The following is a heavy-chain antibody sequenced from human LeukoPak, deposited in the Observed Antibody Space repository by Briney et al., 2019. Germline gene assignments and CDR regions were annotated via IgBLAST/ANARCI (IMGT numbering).Heavy chain of an antibody. CDR1: GYPFVNNW. J-gene: IGHJ6*02. CDR2: IKQDGRET. D-gene: IGHD2-8*01. V-gene: IGHV3-7*04. CDR3: ARARYCANSVRHIGGGLDV. Sequence: PGGSLRLSCAASGYPFVNNWMTWVRQAPGKGLEWVATIKQDGRETYYVDSVKGRFSISRDNARDSMYLQMNILRAEDAAVYYCARARYCANSVRHIGGGLDVWGPGTTVTVSS.